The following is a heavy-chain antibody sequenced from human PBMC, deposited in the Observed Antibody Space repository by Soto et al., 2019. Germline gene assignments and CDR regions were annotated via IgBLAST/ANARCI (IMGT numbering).Heavy chain of an antibody. CDR2: IDPSDSYA. CDR3: ARHTKGRLFVLVIHTPIDF. CDR1: GYSFTSYC. Sequence: GEALKISCKGSGYSFTSYCISWVRQMPGKGLEWMGRIDPSDSYANCSPSFQGHVTISADKSISTAYLQWSSLKASDTAMYYCARHTKGRLFVLVIHTPIDFWGQGTLVTVSS. J-gene: IGHJ4*02. V-gene: IGHV5-10-1*01. D-gene: IGHD3-3*01.